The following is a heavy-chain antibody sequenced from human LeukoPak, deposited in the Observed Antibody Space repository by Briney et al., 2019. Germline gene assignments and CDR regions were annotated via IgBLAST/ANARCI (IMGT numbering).Heavy chain of an antibody. CDR3: TRQHSGGMDV. Sequence: SETLSLTCTVSGGSISSSSYYWGWIRQPPGKGLEWIGSIYYSGSTYYNPSLKSRVTISVDTSKNQFSLKLSSVTAADTAVYYCTRQHSGGMDVWGQGTTVTVSS. V-gene: IGHV4-39*01. CDR1: GGSISSSSYY. J-gene: IGHJ6*02. CDR2: IYYSGST. D-gene: IGHD2-21*01.